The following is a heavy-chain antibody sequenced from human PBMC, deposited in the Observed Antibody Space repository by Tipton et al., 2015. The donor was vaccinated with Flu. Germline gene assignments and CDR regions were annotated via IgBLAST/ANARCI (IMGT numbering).Heavy chain of an antibody. V-gene: IGHV3-11*01. Sequence: SLRLSCAASGFNFSDYYMSWIRQAPGKGLEWVSYISSSGSTIYYADSVKGRFTISRDNAKNSLYLQMNSLRAEDTAVYYCARDYKDSNGYYYYYYGMDVWGQGTTVPVSS. CDR2: ISSSGSTI. CDR3: ARDYKDSNGYYYYYYGMDV. D-gene: IGHD3-22*01. J-gene: IGHJ6*02. CDR1: GFNFSDYY.